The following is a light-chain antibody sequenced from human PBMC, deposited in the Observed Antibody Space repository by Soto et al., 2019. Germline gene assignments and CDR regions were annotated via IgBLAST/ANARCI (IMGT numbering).Light chain of an antibody. V-gene: IGKV3-20*01. J-gene: IGKJ1*01. CDR2: GAS. CDR1: QSVSSSY. CDR3: QQYGSSPQT. Sequence: EIVLTQSPGTLSLSPGERATLSCRASQSVSSSYLAWYQQKPGQAPRLLIYGASSRATGIPDRFSGSGSGTDFTLTISRLEPEDFAVYYCQQYGSSPQTFGKGTKVES.